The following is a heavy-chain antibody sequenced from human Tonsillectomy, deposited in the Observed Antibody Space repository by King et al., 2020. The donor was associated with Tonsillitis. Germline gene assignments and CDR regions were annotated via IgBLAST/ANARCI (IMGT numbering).Heavy chain of an antibody. CDR3: ARWVDNWNAGLFDY. V-gene: IGHV1-2*02. Sequence: QLVQSGAEVKKPGASVKVSCKASGYTFTGYYMHWVRQAPGQGLEWMGWINPNSGGTNYAQKFQGRVTMTRDTSFSTAYMELSRLRSDDTAVYYCARWVDNWNAGLFDYWGQGTLVTVSS. CDR2: INPNSGGT. J-gene: IGHJ4*02. D-gene: IGHD1-1*01. CDR1: GYTFTGYY.